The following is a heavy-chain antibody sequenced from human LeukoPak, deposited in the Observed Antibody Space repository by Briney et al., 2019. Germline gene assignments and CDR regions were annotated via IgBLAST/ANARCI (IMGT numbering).Heavy chain of an antibody. Sequence: ASVKVSCKASGYIFTSYGISWVRQAPGQGLEWMGWISAYNGNTNYAQKLQGRVTMTTVPSARTAYTELRGLRSDDTAVYYCARACPYYDILTGYYTPLYYYCMDVWGKGTTVTVSS. J-gene: IGHJ6*03. CDR3: ARACPYYDILTGYYTPLYYYCMDV. CDR1: GYIFTSYG. V-gene: IGHV1-18*01. D-gene: IGHD3-9*01. CDR2: ISAYNGNT.